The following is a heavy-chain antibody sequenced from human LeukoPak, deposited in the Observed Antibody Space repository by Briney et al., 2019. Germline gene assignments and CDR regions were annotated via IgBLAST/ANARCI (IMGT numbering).Heavy chain of an antibody. CDR1: GGSFSGYY. CDR3: ARTPGYYDSSGYSLNFDY. Sequence: PSETLSLTCAVYGGSFSGYYWSWIRQPPGKGLEWIGEINHSGRTNYNPSLKSRVTISVDTSKNQFSLKLSSVTAADTAVYYCARTPGYYDSSGYSLNFDYWGQGTLVTVSS. D-gene: IGHD3-22*01. V-gene: IGHV4-34*01. J-gene: IGHJ4*02. CDR2: INHSGRT.